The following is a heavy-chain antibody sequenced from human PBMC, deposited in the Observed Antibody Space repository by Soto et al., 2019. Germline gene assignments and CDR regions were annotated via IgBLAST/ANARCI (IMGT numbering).Heavy chain of an antibody. V-gene: IGHV1-18*01. CDR2: ISAYNGNT. J-gene: IGHJ4*02. Sequence: ASVKVSCKASGYTFTSYGISWVRQAPGQGLEWMGWISAYNGNTNYAQKLQGRVTMTTDTSTSTAYMELRSLRSDDTAVYYCARDLYDYIWGSYRWFDYWGQGTLVTVSS. CDR1: GYTFTSYG. CDR3: ARDLYDYIWGSYRWFDY. D-gene: IGHD3-16*02.